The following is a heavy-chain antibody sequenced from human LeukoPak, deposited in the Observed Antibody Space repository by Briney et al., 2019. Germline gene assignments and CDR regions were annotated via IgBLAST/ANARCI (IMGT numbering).Heavy chain of an antibody. CDR1: GGSISSYY. D-gene: IGHD6-6*01. CDR3: TRNCSSSAIDY. J-gene: IGHJ4*02. V-gene: IGHV4-59*01. CDR2: IFYTGSA. Sequence: PSETLSLTCTVSGGSISSYYWSWIRQPPGKGLEWLGYIFYTGSANYNPSLKSRVTISIDTSKNQFSLQLSSVTAADTAVYYCTRNCSSSAIDYWGRGALASVSS.